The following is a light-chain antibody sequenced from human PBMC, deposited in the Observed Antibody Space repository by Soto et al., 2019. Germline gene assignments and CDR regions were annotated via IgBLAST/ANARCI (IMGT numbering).Light chain of an antibody. CDR2: KAS. Sequence: DIQMTQSPSTLSASVGDRVTIACRASQSISSWLAWYQQKPGKAPKLLISKASNLEGGVPSRFSGSGSGTEFTLTISSLQPDDFATYSCQQYYSYWTFGQGTKVEIK. V-gene: IGKV1-5*03. CDR3: QQYYSYWT. J-gene: IGKJ1*01. CDR1: QSISSW.